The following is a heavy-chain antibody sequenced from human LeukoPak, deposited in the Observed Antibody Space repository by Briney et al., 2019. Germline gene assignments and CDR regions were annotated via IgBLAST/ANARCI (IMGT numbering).Heavy chain of an antibody. CDR1: GFTFSDYY. CDR2: ISSSGSTI. Sequence: GGSLRLSCAASGFTFSDYYMSWIRQARGKGLEWVSYISSSGSTIYYADSVRGRFTISRDNTKNSLFLQMNSLRAEDTAIYYCARDVGASSNWYYPWGQGSLVTVSS. V-gene: IGHV3-11*04. J-gene: IGHJ5*02. D-gene: IGHD6-6*01. CDR3: ARDVGASSNWYYP.